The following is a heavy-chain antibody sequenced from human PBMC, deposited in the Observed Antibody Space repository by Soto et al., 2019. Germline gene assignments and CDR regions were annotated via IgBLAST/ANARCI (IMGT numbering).Heavy chain of an antibody. V-gene: IGHV6-1*01. CDR3: ARNSGANFDY. CDR1: GDSVSSNSAT. J-gene: IGHJ4*02. Sequence: SQTLSLTCAISGDSVSSNSATWNWIRQSPSRGLEWLGRTYSRSKWYNDYALSLKGRITINPDTSKNQFSLHLNSVTPEDTAVYYCARNSGANFDYWGQGTLVTVSP. D-gene: IGHD2-15*01. CDR2: TYSRSKWYN.